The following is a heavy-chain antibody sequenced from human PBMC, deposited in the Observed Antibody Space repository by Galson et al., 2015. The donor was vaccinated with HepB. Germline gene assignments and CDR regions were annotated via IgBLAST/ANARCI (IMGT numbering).Heavy chain of an antibody. Sequence: SLRLSCAASGFTFDDDTMHWVRQAPGKGLEWVSLISWDGGSTYYADSVKGRFTISRDNSKNSLYLQMNSLRTEDTALYYCAKDIVPFDYYYGMDVCGQGSTVTVSS. CDR1: GFTFDDDT. D-gene: IGHD1-26*01. CDR3: AKDIVPFDYYYGMDV. CDR2: ISWDGGST. V-gene: IGHV3-43*01. J-gene: IGHJ6*02.